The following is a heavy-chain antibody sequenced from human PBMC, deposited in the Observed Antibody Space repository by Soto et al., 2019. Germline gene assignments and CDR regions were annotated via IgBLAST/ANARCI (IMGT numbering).Heavy chain of an antibody. V-gene: IGHV1-24*01. CDR3: ATSLVEMASYYIHY. CDR2: FDPEDGET. J-gene: IGHJ4*02. CDR1: GYTLTELS. D-gene: IGHD2-15*01. Sequence: ASVKVSCKVSGYTLTELSMHCVRQAPGKGLEWMGGFDPEDGETIYAQKFQGRVTMTEDTSTDTAYMELSSVRSGDTAVYYWATSLVEMASYYIHYWGQGTLVTVPS.